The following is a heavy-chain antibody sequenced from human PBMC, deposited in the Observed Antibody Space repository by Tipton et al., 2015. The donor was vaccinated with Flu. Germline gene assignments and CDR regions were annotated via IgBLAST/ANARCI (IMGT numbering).Heavy chain of an antibody. J-gene: IGHJ4*02. CDR2: IYYSGRT. D-gene: IGHD3-10*02. V-gene: IGHV4-39*01. Sequence: TLSLTCTDSRGSISSSSYNWGWIRQPPGKGLEWIASIYYSGRTYYNPSLKSRVTISADTSKSQFSLMLRSVTAADTAVYYCARLSYYDVDLKNFYFDYWGQGALVTVSS. CDR3: ARLSYYDVDLKNFYFDY. CDR1: RGSISSSSYN.